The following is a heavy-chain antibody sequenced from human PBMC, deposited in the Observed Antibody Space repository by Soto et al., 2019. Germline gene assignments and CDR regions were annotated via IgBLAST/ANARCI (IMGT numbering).Heavy chain of an antibody. Sequence: GGSLRLSCAASGFTFSSYAMSWVRQAPGKGLEWVSAISGSGGSTYYADSAKGRFTISRDNSKNTLYLQMNSLRAEDTAVYYCAKDLEPAAKGDWYYYGMDVCGQGTTVTVSS. D-gene: IGHD2-2*01. V-gene: IGHV3-23*01. CDR3: AKDLEPAAKGDWYYYGMDV. CDR1: GFTFSSYA. J-gene: IGHJ6*02. CDR2: ISGSGGST.